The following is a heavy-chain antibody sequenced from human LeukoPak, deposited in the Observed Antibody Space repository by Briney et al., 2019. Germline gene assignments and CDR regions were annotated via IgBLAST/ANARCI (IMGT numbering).Heavy chain of an antibody. J-gene: IGHJ5*02. Sequence: ASVNVSCKASGYTFTSYYMHWVRQAPGQGLEWMGIINPSGGSTSYAQKFQGRVTMTRDTSTSTVYMELSSLRSEDTAVYYCARDQGRRQYHDFWSGYYHWFDPWGQGTLVTVSS. CDR1: GYTFTSYY. V-gene: IGHV1-46*01. CDR3: ARDQGRRQYHDFWSGYYHWFDP. D-gene: IGHD3-3*01. CDR2: INPSGGST.